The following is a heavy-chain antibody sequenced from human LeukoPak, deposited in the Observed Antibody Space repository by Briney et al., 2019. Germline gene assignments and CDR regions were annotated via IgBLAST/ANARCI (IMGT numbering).Heavy chain of an antibody. CDR2: IYYSGST. D-gene: IGHD4-17*01. CDR1: GGSISSYY. J-gene: IGHJ4*02. CDR3: ARDLYGDYYFDY. Sequence: SDTLSLTCTVSGGSISSYYWSWIRQPPGKGLEWIGYIYYSGSTNYNPSLKSRVTISVDTSKNQFSLKLSSVTAADTAVYYCARDLYGDYYFDYWGQGTLVTVSS. V-gene: IGHV4-59*01.